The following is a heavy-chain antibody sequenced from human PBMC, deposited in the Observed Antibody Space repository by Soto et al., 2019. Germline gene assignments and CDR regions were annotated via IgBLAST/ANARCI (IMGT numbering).Heavy chain of an antibody. CDR2: IYNSGST. CDR1: GGSVSSGGYF. V-gene: IGHV4-30-4*01. Sequence: QVQLQESGPGLVEPSQTLSLTCAVSGGSVSSGGYFWSWIRQPPGKGLEWIGHIYNSGSTYSNPSLWGRVTMSIDTSQNQFSLKLNSVTAADTAGYYCARGPDVDKVDYWGQGTLVTVSS. D-gene: IGHD2-21*01. J-gene: IGHJ4*02. CDR3: ARGPDVDKVDY.